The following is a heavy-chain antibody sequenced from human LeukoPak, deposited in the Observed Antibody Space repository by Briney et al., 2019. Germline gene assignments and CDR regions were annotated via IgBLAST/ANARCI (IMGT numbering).Heavy chain of an antibody. CDR3: ARSKQLDY. CDR2: ISPGSNTI. D-gene: IGHD6-13*01. Sequence: PGGPLRLSCAASGFTFTSYDMNWVRQAPGKGLEWVSYISPGSNTIYYADSVKGRFTISRDNAKNSLYLQMNSLRDEDTAVYYCARSKQLDYWGQGTLVTVSS. V-gene: IGHV3-48*02. J-gene: IGHJ4*02. CDR1: GFTFTSYD.